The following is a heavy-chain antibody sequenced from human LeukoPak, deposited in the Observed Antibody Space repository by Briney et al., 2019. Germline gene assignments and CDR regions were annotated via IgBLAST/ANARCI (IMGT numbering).Heavy chain of an antibody. V-gene: IGHV3-23*01. CDR2: ISGSGGST. J-gene: IGHJ4*02. CDR3: AKGPFDIVVVVAAKPDY. Sequence: PGGSLRLSCAASRFTFSSYAMSWVRQAPGKGLEWVSAISGSGGSTYYADSVKGRFTISRDNSKNTLYLQMNSLRAEDTAVYYCAKGPFDIVVVVAAKPDYWGQGTLVTVSS. CDR1: RFTFSSYA. D-gene: IGHD2-15*01.